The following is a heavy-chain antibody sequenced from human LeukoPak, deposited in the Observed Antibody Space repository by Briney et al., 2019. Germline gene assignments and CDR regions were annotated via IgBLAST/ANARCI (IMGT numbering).Heavy chain of an antibody. D-gene: IGHD6-19*01. V-gene: IGHV3-21*04. CDR1: GFNFSIYS. J-gene: IGHJ4*02. CDR3: AKDTELIAVAGSLFDY. Sequence: PGGSLRLSCAASGFNFSIYSMNWVRQAPGKGLYYVDSVKGRFTISRDNAKNSLYLQMNSLRAEDTALYYCAKDTELIAVAGSLFDYWGQGTLVTVSS.